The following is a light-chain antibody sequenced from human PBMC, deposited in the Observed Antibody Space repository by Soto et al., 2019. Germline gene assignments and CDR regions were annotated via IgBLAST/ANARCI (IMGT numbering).Light chain of an antibody. Sequence: QSVLTQPPSASGSPGQSVTISCTGTSSDVGGYNYVSWYQQHPGKAPKLIIYEVSKLPSGVPDRFSGSKSGNTASLTGSGLQAEDEADYYCSSHAGSINVAFGGGTKLTVL. CDR2: EVS. CDR1: SSDVGGYNY. J-gene: IGLJ3*02. CDR3: SSHAGSINVA. V-gene: IGLV2-8*01.